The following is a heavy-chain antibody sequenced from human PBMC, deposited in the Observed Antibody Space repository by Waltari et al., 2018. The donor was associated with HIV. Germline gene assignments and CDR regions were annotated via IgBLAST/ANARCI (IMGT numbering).Heavy chain of an antibody. D-gene: IGHD1-26*01. CDR2: IVGGSGNT. V-gene: IGHV1-58*01. J-gene: IGHJ5*02. CDR1: GFTFTSSA. Sequence: QMQLVQSGPEVKKPGTSVKVSCKASGFTFTSSAVQWVRQARGQRLEWIGWIVGGSGNTNYEQKFQERVTMTRDMSTSRAYMELSRLRAEDTAVYYWAAEAAGWEPLGWFDPWGQGTLVTVAS. CDR3: AAEAAGWEPLGWFDP.